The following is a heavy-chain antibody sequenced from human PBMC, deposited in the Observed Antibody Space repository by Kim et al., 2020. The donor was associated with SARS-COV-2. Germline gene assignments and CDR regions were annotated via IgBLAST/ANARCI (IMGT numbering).Heavy chain of an antibody. CDR2: ANPNSGNT. V-gene: IGHV1-8*01. CDR1: GYIFTSYD. CDR3: ALFGELLGPSLIL. Sequence: ASVKVSCRASGYIFTSYDINWVRQATGQGPEWIGWANPNSGNTGYAQSFRGRVTMTRDISISTAYMELTSLRSEDTAVYYCALFGELLGPSLILWGQGTLVTVSS. J-gene: IGHJ4*02. D-gene: IGHD3-10*02.